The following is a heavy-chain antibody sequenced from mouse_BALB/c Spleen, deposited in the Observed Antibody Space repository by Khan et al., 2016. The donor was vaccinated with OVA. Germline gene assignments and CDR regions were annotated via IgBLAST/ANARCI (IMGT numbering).Heavy chain of an antibody. CDR2: VNPYNGGT. V-gene: IGHV1-18*01. CDR1: GYSFTDYT. J-gene: IGHJ3*01. D-gene: IGHD1-2*01. Sequence: EVQLQQSGPELVKPGTSMKISCKASGYSFTDYTMNWVKQSHGKNLEWIGLVNPYNGGTNYDQKFKGKATLTVHKSSSTAFMELLSLTSEDYAVYYCARSGYGGFDYWGQGTLVTVSA. CDR3: ARSGYGGFDY.